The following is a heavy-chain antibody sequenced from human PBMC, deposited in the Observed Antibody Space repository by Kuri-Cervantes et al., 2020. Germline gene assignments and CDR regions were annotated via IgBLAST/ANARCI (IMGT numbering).Heavy chain of an antibody. D-gene: IGHD3-3*01. CDR1: GYTFTSYA. Sequence: ASVKVSCKASGYTFTSYAIHWVRQAPGQRLEWMGWINAGNGDTKYSQNLQGRVTFTRDTSASTAYMDLSSLRAEDTAVYYCARSTTIFGPTVDYWGQGTLVTVSS. CDR2: INAGNGDT. V-gene: IGHV1-3*01. J-gene: IGHJ4*02. CDR3: ARSTTIFGPTVDY.